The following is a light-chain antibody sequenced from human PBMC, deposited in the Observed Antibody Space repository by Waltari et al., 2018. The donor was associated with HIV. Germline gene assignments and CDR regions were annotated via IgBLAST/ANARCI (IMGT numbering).Light chain of an antibody. J-gene: IGLJ2*01. CDR3: QSYDSSLSAVL. V-gene: IGLV1-40*01. CDR2: GYN. CDR1: SSNIGADYA. Sequence: QSVLTQPPSVSGAPGQGVTISCTGSSSNIGADYAVHWYQQLPGTAPKLLIYGYNNRPSWVPDRFSGSKSGTSASLAITGLQAEDEADYYCQSYDSSLSAVLFGGGTKLTVL.